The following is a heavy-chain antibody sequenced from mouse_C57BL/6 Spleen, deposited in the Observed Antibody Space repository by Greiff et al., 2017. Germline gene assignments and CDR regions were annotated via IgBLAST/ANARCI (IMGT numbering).Heavy chain of an antibody. Sequence: QVQLQQPGTELVKPGASVKLSCKASGYTFTSYWMHWVKQRPGQGLEWIGNINPSNGGTNYNEKFKSKATLTVGKSSSTAYMQLSSLTSEDSAVYYCARGRLRRGYYFDYWGQGTTLTVSS. CDR2: INPSNGGT. J-gene: IGHJ2*01. D-gene: IGHD2-4*01. V-gene: IGHV1-53*01. CDR1: GYTFTSYW. CDR3: ARGRLRRGYYFDY.